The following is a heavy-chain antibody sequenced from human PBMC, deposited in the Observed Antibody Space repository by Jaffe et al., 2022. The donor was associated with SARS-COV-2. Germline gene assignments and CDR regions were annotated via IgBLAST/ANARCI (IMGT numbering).Heavy chain of an antibody. V-gene: IGHV2-5*02. CDR2: IYWDEDT. J-gene: IGHJ5*02. Sequence: QITLKESGPTLVKPTQTLTLTCTFSGFSLDTSGVAVGWIRQPPGKALEWLAIIYWDEDTYYSPSLRRRVTVTKDASKSQVVLTVTNMDPTDTATYYCAHSRSTSHSHWFDPWGQGALVTVSS. D-gene: IGHD2-2*01. CDR1: GFSLDTSGVA. CDR3: AHSRSTSHSHWFDP.